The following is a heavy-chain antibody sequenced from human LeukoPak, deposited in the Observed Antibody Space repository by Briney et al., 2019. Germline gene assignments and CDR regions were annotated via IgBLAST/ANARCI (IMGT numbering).Heavy chain of an antibody. V-gene: IGHV4-30-4*01. CDR3: ARGPDSSSFGMDV. J-gene: IGHJ6*02. D-gene: IGHD6-6*01. CDR1: GGSISSGDYY. CDR2: IYYSGST. Sequence: SETLSLTCTVSGGSISSGDYYWSWIRQPSGKGLEWIGYIYYSGSTYYNPSLKSRVTISVDTSKNQFSLKLSSVTAADTAVYYCARGPDSSSFGMDVWGQGTTVTVSS.